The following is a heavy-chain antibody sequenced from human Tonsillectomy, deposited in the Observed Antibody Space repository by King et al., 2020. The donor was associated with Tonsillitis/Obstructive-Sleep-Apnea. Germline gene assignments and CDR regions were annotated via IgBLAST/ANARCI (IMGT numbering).Heavy chain of an antibody. V-gene: IGHV3-23*04. J-gene: IGHJ4*02. CDR3: AKAMVQGIIITIFDY. Sequence: VQLVESGGGLVQPGGSLRLSCAASGITFSSYAMSWVRPAPGKGLEWFSTISGGGCSTYYADSVKGRFTLSRDNSKNTLYLQMNSLRAEDTAVYYCAKAMVQGIIITIFDYWGQGTLVTVSS. CDR1: GITFSSYA. CDR2: ISGGGCST. D-gene: IGHD3-10*01.